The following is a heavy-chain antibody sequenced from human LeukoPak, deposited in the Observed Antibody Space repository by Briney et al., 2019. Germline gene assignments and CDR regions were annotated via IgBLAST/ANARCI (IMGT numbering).Heavy chain of an antibody. CDR3: AREEYCTNGVCYTHAFDI. CDR1: GYTFTSYG. J-gene: IGHJ3*02. V-gene: IGHV1-18*01. CDR2: ISAYNGNT. D-gene: IGHD2-8*01. Sequence: ASVKVSCKASGYTFTSYGISWVRQAPGQGLEWMGWISAYNGNTNYAQKFQGRVTMTTDTSTSTAYMELRSLRSDDTAVYYCAREEYCTNGVCYTHAFDIWGQGTMVTVSS.